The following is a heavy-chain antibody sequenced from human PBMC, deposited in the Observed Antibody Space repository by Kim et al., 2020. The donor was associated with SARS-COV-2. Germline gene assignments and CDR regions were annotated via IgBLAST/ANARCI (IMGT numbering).Heavy chain of an antibody. Sequence: ASVKVSCKASGYSFTDHFIHWVRQAPGQGLEWIGWINPKNGVTNYAPKFQGRVTMTRDTSITTAYMELTSLRSDDTAAYYCTRDPDRAGSFFDYWGQGTLVTVSS. D-gene: IGHD1-26*01. V-gene: IGHV1-2*02. CDR3: TRDPDRAGSFFDY. CDR1: GYSFTDHF. J-gene: IGHJ4*02. CDR2: INPKNGVT.